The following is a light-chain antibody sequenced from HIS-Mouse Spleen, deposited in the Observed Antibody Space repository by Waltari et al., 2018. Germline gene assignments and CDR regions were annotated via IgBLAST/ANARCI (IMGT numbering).Light chain of an antibody. CDR1: SSDVGGSNY. CDR2: DVS. CDR3: SSYTSSSTVV. Sequence: LTQPASVSGSPGQSITISCTGTSSDVGGSNYVSWYQQHPGKAPKLMIYDVSTRPSGVSNRFSGSKSGNTASLTISGLQAEDEADYYCSSYTSSSTVVFGGGTKLTVL. J-gene: IGLJ2*01. V-gene: IGLV2-14*03.